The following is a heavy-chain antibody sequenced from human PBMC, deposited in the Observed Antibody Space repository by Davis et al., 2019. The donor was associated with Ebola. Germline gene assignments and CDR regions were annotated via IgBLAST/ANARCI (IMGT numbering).Heavy chain of an antibody. D-gene: IGHD6-6*01. V-gene: IGHV3-48*02. CDR3: ARPGRSSSPGY. CDR2: ISSSSRSI. CDR1: GFTFSSYD. J-gene: IGHJ4*02. Sequence: PGGSLRFSCVASGFTFSSYDMNWVRQAPGKGLEWIADISSSSRSIYYADSVKGRFTISRDNAKNSLYLQMNSLRDDDTAVYYCARPGRSSSPGYWGQGTLVTVSS.